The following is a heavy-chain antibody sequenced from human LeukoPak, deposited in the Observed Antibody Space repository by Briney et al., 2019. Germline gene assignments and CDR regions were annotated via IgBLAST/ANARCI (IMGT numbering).Heavy chain of an antibody. CDR2: IYYSGST. Sequence: SETLSLTCTVSGGSISSYYWSWIRQPPGKGLEWIGYIYYSGSTNYNPSLKSRVTISVDTSKNQFSLKLSSVTAADTAVYYCARSYGDYGDAYFDYWGQGTLVTVS. CDR3: ARSYGDYGDAYFDY. J-gene: IGHJ4*02. D-gene: IGHD4-17*01. V-gene: IGHV4-59*08. CDR1: GGSISSYY.